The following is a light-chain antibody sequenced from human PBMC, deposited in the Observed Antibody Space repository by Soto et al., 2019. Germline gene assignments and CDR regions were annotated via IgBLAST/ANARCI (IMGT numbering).Light chain of an antibody. CDR2: SAS. V-gene: IGKV1-5*01. Sequence: IQLTQSPSTVSASVGDSVTISCRASYDIFTYLAWYQHKPGKAPRLLIFSASSLQTGVPPRFRGSGSGTDFTLTISSLQPDDVGLYYCQHYTLASGPFGQGTRV. CDR1: YDIFTY. J-gene: IGKJ1*01. CDR3: QHYTLASGP.